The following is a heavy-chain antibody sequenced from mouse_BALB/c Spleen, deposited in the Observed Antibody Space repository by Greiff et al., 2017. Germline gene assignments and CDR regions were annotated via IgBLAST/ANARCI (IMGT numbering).Heavy chain of an antibody. J-gene: IGHJ4*01. V-gene: IGHV2-2*02. Sequence: QVQLQQSGPGLVQPSQSLSITCTVSGFSLTSYGVHWVRQSPGKGLEWLGVIWSGGSTDSTAAFISRLSISKDNSKSQVFFKMNSLQANDTAIYDCARGKLRRYGAMDYRGQGTSVTVSS. CDR1: GFSLTSYG. D-gene: IGHD1-1*01. CDR2: IWSGGST. CDR3: ARGKLRRYGAMDY.